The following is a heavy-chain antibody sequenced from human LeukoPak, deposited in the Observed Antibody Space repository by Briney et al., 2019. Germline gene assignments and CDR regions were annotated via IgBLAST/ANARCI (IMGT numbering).Heavy chain of an antibody. CDR3: ARGVGAITYFDY. CDR1: GFTFSSYS. J-gene: IGHJ4*02. D-gene: IGHD1-26*01. V-gene: IGHV3-21*01. Sequence: GGSLRLSCAASGFTFSSYSMNWVRQAPGKGLEWVSSISSSSSYIYYADSVKGRFTISRDNAMNSLYLQMNSLRAEDTAVYYCARGVGAITYFDYWGQGTLVTVSS. CDR2: ISSSSSYI.